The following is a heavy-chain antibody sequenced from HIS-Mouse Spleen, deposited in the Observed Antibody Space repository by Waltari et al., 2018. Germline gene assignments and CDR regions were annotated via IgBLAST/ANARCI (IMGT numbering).Heavy chain of an antibody. CDR2: IYYSGGN. Sequence: QLQLQESGPGLVKPSETLSLTCTVSGGSISSSSYYWGWIRQPPGKGLEWLGSIYYSGGNYYNPSLKSRVTISVDTSKNQCSLKLSSVTAADTAVYYCAREIPYSSSWYDWYFDLWGRGTLVTVSS. J-gene: IGHJ2*01. D-gene: IGHD6-13*01. V-gene: IGHV4-39*07. CDR1: GGSISSSSYY. CDR3: AREIPYSSSWYDWYFDL.